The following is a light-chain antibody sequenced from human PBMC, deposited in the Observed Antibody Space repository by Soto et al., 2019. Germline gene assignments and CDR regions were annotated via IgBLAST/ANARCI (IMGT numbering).Light chain of an antibody. V-gene: IGKV1-9*01. CDR3: QQLNSYPRGVT. CDR1: QGISSY. Sequence: DIQLTQSPSFLSASVGDRVTITCRASQGISSYLAWYQQKPGKAPKLLIYAASTLQSGVPSRFSGSGSGTEFTLTISSLQPEDFATYYCQQLNSYPRGVTFGPGT. CDR2: AAS. J-gene: IGKJ3*01.